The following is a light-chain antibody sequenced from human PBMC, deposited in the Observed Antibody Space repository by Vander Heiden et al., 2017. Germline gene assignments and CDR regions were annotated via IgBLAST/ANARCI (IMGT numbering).Light chain of an antibody. CDR3: QQYSNWPLT. V-gene: IGKV3-15*01. CDR2: GAA. CDR1: QSVSSS. Sequence: EIVMTQSPATLSVSPGEGAALSCRASQSVSSSLAWYQHKPGQAPRLLIYGAATRATGIAARFRGSGSGTEFTLAITSLQSEDFAVYYCQQYSNWPLTFGGGTKVVI. J-gene: IGKJ4*01.